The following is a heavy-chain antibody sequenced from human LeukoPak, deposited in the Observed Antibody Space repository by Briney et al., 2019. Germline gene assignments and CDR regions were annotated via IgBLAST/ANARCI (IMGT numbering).Heavy chain of an antibody. Sequence: SETLSLTCAVYGGSFSGDFWSWLRQSPGKGPEWIGEIKHDGSTTYNPSLKSRVTISVDTSKNQFSLKLSSVTAADTAVYYCARVATPYYYDSSGYYPTRYYYYYMDVWGKGTTVTISS. CDR2: IKHDGST. D-gene: IGHD3-22*01. CDR1: GGSFSGDF. CDR3: ARVATPYYYDSSGYYPTRYYYYYMDV. J-gene: IGHJ6*03. V-gene: IGHV4-34*01.